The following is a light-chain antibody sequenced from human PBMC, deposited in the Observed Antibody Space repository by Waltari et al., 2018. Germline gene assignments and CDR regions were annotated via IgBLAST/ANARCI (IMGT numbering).Light chain of an antibody. Sequence: IQLTQSPSSLSASVGDRVTITCRSSQGISTYLAWYQQKPGGAPKLLIYAASTLQSGVPSRFSGSGSWTDFTLTISSLQPEDFATYYCQQLYTYPYTFGQGTKLEIK. V-gene: IGKV1-9*01. J-gene: IGKJ2*01. CDR2: AAS. CDR3: QQLYTYPYT. CDR1: QGISTY.